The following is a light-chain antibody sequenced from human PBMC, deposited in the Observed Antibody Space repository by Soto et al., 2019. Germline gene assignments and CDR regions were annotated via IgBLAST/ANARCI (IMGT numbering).Light chain of an antibody. CDR1: QSILYSPNNKNY. V-gene: IGKV4-1*01. CDR2: WAS. Sequence: DIVMTQSPDSLAVSLGERATINCKSSQSILYSPNNKNYLAWYQQKPGQPPKLLIYWASTRESGVPDRFSGSGSGTHFTLTLRSLQAEDVAVYDCQQYYNPPQNFGQGTKVEIK. J-gene: IGKJ1*01. CDR3: QQYYNPPQN.